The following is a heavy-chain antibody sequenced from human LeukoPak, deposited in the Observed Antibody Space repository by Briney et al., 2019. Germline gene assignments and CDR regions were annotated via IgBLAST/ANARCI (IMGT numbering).Heavy chain of an antibody. D-gene: IGHD3-22*01. CDR2: INPNSGDT. CDR3: ARDSTIIVVISDY. CDR1: GYTFTGYY. Sequence: ASVKVSCKASGYTFTGYYIHWVRQAPGQGLEWMGWINPNSGDTNYAQNFQGRVTMTRDTSISTAYMELSRLRSDDTAVYYCARDSTIIVVISDYWGQGTLVTVSS. V-gene: IGHV1-2*02. J-gene: IGHJ4*02.